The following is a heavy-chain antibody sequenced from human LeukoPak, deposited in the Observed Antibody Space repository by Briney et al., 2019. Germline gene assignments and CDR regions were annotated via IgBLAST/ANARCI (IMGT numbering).Heavy chain of an antibody. J-gene: IGHJ4*02. D-gene: IGHD6-13*01. CDR1: GGSFSGYY. Sequence: SETLSLTCAVYGGSFSGYYRSWIRQPPGKGLEWIGEINHSGSTNYNPSLKSRVTISVDTSKNQFSLKLSSVTAADTAVYYCARKSRIAAAVTAGGIDYWGQGTLVTVSS. V-gene: IGHV4-34*01. CDR3: ARKSRIAAAVTAGGIDY. CDR2: INHSGST.